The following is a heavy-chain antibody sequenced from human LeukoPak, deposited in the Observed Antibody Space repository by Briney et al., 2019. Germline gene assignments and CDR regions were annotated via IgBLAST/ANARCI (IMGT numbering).Heavy chain of an antibody. CDR1: GFTFSSYG. CDR3: AKEAGIAVAGLTFNYFDY. J-gene: IGHJ4*02. CDR2: ISHDGSNK. Sequence: GGSLRLSCAASGFTFSSYGMHWVRQAPGKGLEWVALISHDGSNKYFADSVKGRFTISRDNSKNTVYLQMNSLRAEDTAVYYCAKEAGIAVAGLTFNYFDYWGQGTLVTVSS. D-gene: IGHD6-13*01. V-gene: IGHV3-30*18.